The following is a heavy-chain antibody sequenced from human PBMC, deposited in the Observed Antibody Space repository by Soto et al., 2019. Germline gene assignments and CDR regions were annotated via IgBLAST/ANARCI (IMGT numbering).Heavy chain of an antibody. J-gene: IGHJ6*03. Sequence: SETLSLTCTVSGGSISSGGYYWSWIRQHPGKGLEWIGYIYYSGSTYYNPSLKSRVTISVDTSKNQFSLKLSSVTAADTAVYYCARKTIFGVVLYYMDVWGKGTTVTVSS. V-gene: IGHV4-31*03. D-gene: IGHD3-3*01. CDR1: GGSISSGGYY. CDR2: IYYSGST. CDR3: ARKTIFGVVLYYMDV.